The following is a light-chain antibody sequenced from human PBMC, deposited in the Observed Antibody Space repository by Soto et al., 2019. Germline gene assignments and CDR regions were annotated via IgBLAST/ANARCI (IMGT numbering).Light chain of an antibody. V-gene: IGKV3-15*01. CDR3: QQYNNWPPWT. CDR1: QSVSSN. CDR2: GAS. J-gene: IGKJ1*01. Sequence: EIVMTQSPATLSVSPGERATLSCRASQSVSSNLAWYQQKPGQAPRLLSYGASTRSTGIPARFSGSGSGTEFTLTLSILQSEDFAVYYCQQYNNWPPWTVGQETKVEIK.